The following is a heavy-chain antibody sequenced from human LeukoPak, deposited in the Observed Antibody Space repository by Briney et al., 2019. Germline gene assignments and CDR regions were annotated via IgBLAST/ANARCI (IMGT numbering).Heavy chain of an antibody. D-gene: IGHD3-10*01. CDR3: ARDLVRGFGESGGRYFDY. CDR2: IYHSGST. V-gene: IGHV4-30-2*01. J-gene: IGHJ4*02. Sequence: SETLSLTCTVSGGSISSGGYYWSWIRQPPGKGLEWIGYIYHSGSTYYSPSLKSRVTISVDRSKNQFSLKLSSVTAADTAVYYCARDLVRGFGESGGRYFDYWGQGTLVTVSS. CDR1: GGSISSGGYY.